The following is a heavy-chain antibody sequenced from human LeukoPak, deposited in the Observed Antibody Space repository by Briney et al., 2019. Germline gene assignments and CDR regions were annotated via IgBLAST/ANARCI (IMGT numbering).Heavy chain of an antibody. D-gene: IGHD3-9*01. CDR3: ARGNYDIVTGFDY. J-gene: IGHJ4*02. CDR2: INHSGST. V-gene: IGHV4-34*01. CDR1: GGSFSGYY. Sequence: PSETLSLTCAVYGGSFSGYYWSWIRQPPGKGLEWIGEINHSGSTNYNPSLKSRVTISVDTSKNQFSLKLSSVTAADTAVYYCARGNYDIVTGFDYWGQGTLVTVSS.